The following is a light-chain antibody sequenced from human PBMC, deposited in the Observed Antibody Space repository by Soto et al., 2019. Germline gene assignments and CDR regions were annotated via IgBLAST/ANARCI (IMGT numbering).Light chain of an antibody. V-gene: IGKV1-17*01. CDR2: GAS. Sequence: DIQMTQSPSSLSASVGDRVTITCRASQGIRIDLGWFQQRPGKAPKRLIYGASSLQSGVPSRFSGSGSGTDFTLTISSLQPDDFAIYYCQQYNSYSPLTFGPGTKVDIK. CDR1: QGIRID. CDR3: QQYNSYSPLT. J-gene: IGKJ3*01.